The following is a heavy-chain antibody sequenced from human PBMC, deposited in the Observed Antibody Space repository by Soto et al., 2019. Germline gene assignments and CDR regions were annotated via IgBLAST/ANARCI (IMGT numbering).Heavy chain of an antibody. CDR3: ALGFLEWFTLHYYHGIAV. CDR1: GYTFTIYA. D-gene: IGHD3-3*01. Sequence: GASVKVSCKASGYTFTIYAMHWVRRAPGQRLEWMGWINAGNGNTKYSQKFQGRVTITRDTSASTAYMELSSLRSEDTAVYYCALGFLEWFTLHYYHGIAVWGPGTPVTVSS. J-gene: IGHJ6*02. CDR2: INAGNGNT. V-gene: IGHV1-3*01.